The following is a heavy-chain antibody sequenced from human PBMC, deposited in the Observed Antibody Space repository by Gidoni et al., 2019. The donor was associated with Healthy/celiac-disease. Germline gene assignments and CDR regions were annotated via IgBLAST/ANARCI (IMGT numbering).Heavy chain of an antibody. CDR1: GFTFSSYA. CDR2: ISDDGSNK. CDR3: ARGGIAAAGTGFDY. Sequence: QVQLVESWGGVVQPGRSLRLSCAASGFTFSSYAMHWVRQAPGKGLEGVAVISDDGSNKYYADSVKGRFTISRDNSKNTLYLQMNSLRAEDTAVYYCARGGIAAAGTGFDYWGQGTLVTVSS. D-gene: IGHD6-13*01. V-gene: IGHV3-30-3*01. J-gene: IGHJ4*02.